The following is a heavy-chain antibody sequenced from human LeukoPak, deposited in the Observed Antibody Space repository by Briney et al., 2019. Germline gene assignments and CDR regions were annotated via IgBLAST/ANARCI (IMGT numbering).Heavy chain of an antibody. J-gene: IGHJ4*02. CDR2: ISAYNGNT. V-gene: IGHV1-18*04. Sequence: ASVKASCKASGYTFTSYGISWVRQAPGQGLEWMGWISAYNGNTNYAQKLQGRVTMTTDTSTSTAYMELRSLRSDDTAVYYCARDLPVTLVRERFDYWGQGTLVTVSS. D-gene: IGHD1-1*01. CDR3: ARDLPVTLVRERFDY. CDR1: GYTFTSYG.